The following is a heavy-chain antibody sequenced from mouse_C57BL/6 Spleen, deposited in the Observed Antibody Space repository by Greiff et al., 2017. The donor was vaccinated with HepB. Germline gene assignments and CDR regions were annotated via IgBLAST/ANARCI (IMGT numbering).Heavy chain of an antibody. V-gene: IGHV3-6*01. D-gene: IGHD2-4*01. CDR1: GYSITSGYY. CDR2: ISYDGSN. Sequence: VQLKESGPGLVKPSQSLSLTCSVTGYSITSGYYWNWIRQFPGNKLEWMGYISYDGSNNYNPSLKNRISITRDTSKNQFFLKLNSVTTEDTATYYCARGFYDYEFAYWGQGTLVTVSA. J-gene: IGHJ3*01. CDR3: ARGFYDYEFAY.